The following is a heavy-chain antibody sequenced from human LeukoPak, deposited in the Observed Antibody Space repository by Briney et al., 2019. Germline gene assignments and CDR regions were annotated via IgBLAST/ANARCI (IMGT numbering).Heavy chain of an antibody. CDR2: INSDGSST. J-gene: IGHJ4*02. D-gene: IGHD1-26*01. CDR3: ARSTPRELLYFDY. V-gene: IGHV3-74*01. Sequence: GGSLRLSCAPSGFTFSSYWMHWVRQAPGKGLVWVSRINSDGSSTSYADSVKGRFTNSRDNAKNTLYLQMNSLRAEDTAVYYCARSTPRELLYFDYWGQGTLVTVSS. CDR1: GFTFSSYW.